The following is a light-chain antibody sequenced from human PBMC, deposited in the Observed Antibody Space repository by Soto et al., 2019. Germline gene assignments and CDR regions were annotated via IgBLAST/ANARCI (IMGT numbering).Light chain of an antibody. J-gene: IGKJ1*01. CDR1: QGIHTY. CDR3: QQSFDSPPT. V-gene: IGKV1-39*01. Sequence: DIQMTQSPSSLSASVGDRVTITCRASQGIHTYLKWYQQKPRKAPKLLIYAASTLQSGVPSRFSGSGSGTDFTLTISSLQSEDFATYYCQQSFDSPPTFGPGTKVEIK. CDR2: AAS.